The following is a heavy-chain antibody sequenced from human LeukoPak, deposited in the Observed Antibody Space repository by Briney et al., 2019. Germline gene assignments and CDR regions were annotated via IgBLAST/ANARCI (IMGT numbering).Heavy chain of an antibody. D-gene: IGHD2-15*01. CDR3: AVIRVAATFDY. CDR2: ISSSSSYI. V-gene: IGHV3-21*04. Sequence: GGSLRLSCAASGFTFSSYSMNWVRQAPGKGLEWVSSISSSSSYIYYADSVKGRFTISRDNSKNTLYLQMNSLRAEDTAVYYCAVIRVAATFDYWGQGTLVTVSS. J-gene: IGHJ4*02. CDR1: GFTFSSYS.